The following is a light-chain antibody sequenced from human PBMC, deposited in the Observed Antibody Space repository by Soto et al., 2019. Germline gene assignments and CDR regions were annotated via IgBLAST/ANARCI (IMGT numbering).Light chain of an antibody. J-gene: IGKJ3*01. CDR3: QKYDRAPFT. CDR1: QGINVY. CDR2: AAS. Sequence: DIQMTQSPSSLSASVGDRVTITFRASQGINVYLAWYQQKPGNIPKLLIFAASTLQSGVPSRFSGSGSGTDFTLTISSLQPEDVATYFCQKYDRAPFTFGPGTKVDIK. V-gene: IGKV1-27*01.